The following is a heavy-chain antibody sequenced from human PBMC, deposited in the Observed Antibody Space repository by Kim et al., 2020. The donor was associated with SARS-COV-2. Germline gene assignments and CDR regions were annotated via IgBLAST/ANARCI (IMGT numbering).Heavy chain of an antibody. J-gene: IGHJ4*02. D-gene: IGHD3-9*01. CDR1: GGSISSGGYY. Sequence: SETLSLTCTVSGGSISSGGYYWSWIRQHPGKGLEWIGYIYYSGSTYYNPPLKSRVTISVDTSKNQFSLKLSSVTAADTAVYYCARANYDILTGYYIEYWGQGTLVTVPS. CDR3: ARANYDILTGYYIEY. V-gene: IGHV4-31*03. CDR2: IYYSGST.